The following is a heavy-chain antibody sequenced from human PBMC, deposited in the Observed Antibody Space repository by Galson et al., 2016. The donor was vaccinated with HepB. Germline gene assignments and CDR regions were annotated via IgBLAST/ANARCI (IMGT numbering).Heavy chain of an antibody. CDR1: GGTFSNYR. CDR3: ARGGPSNQALLFPEPLRT. CDR2: IIPVSRTP. Sequence: SVKVSCKASGGTFSNYRIDWVRQAPGQGLEWMGGIIPVSRTPNYAQKFQVRVTITADESTSSSYMEVSSLKSEGTAVYYCARGGPSNQALLFPEPLRTWGQGTLVTVSS. V-gene: IGHV1-69*13. D-gene: IGHD2-21*02. J-gene: IGHJ4*02.